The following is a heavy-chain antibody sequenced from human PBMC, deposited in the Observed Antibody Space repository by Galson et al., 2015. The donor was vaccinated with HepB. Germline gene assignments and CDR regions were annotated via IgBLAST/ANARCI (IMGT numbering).Heavy chain of an antibody. D-gene: IGHD1-1*01. CDR1: GYTLTELS. CDR3: VTDRRPHNWFDP. V-gene: IGHV1-24*01. J-gene: IGHJ5*02. CDR2: FDPEDGET. Sequence: SVKVSCKVSGYTLTELSMHWVRQAPGKGLEWMGGFDPEDGETIYAQKFQGRVTMTEDTSTDTAYMELSSLSSEDTAVYYCVTDRRPHNWFDPGGQGTLVTVSS.